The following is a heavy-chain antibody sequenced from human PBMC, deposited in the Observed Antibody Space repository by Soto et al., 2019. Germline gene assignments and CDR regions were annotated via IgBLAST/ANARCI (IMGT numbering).Heavy chain of an antibody. V-gene: IGHV4-4*02. CDR3: ARLVYDTRLNYMYFDF. Sequence: SETLSLTCAVSGVSISSGNWWTWFLQSPQRGLEYIGEIFHDGTANYYPSFERRVAISVDTSKNQFSLKLTSVTAADTAIYFCARLVYDTRLNYMYFDFWGQGTLVTVSS. D-gene: IGHD3-10*01. CDR1: GVSISSGNW. J-gene: IGHJ4*02. CDR2: IFHDGTA.